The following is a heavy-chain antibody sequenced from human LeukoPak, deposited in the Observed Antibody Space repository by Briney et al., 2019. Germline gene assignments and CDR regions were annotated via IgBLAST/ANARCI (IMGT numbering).Heavy chain of an antibody. CDR3: TTENWGRGDY. D-gene: IGHD3-16*01. V-gene: IGHV3-21*03. CDR1: GFTFSSYS. Sequence: PGGSLRLSCAASGFTFSSYSMNWVRQAPGKGLEWVSSISSSSSYIYYADSVKGRFTISRDNAKNSLYLQMNTLQIDDTAVYYCTTENWGRGDYWGQGTLITVSS. J-gene: IGHJ4*02. CDR2: ISSSSSYI.